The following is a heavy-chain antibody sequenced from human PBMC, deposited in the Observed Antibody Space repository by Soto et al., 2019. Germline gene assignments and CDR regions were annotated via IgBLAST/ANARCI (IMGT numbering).Heavy chain of an antibody. Sequence: QVQLLQSGAEVKKPGSSVRVSCEASGGTFSTYAISWVRQAPGQGLEWMGEIIPIFGKANYAQKFQGRVTITADESTTTVYMDLRSLTSEDTAVYYCAKGAAAGTPTSYYYYGMDVWGQGTTVTVS. CDR2: IIPIFGKA. CDR1: GGTFSTYA. CDR3: AKGAAAGTPTSYYYYGMDV. J-gene: IGHJ6*02. D-gene: IGHD6-25*01. V-gene: IGHV1-69*12.